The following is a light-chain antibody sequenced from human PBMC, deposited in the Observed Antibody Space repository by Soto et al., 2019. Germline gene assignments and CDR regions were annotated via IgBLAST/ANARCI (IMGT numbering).Light chain of an antibody. J-gene: IGKJ5*01. V-gene: IGKV3-20*01. Sequence: ENVLTQSPGTLSLSPGERGTLSCRASQSVGSIYLAWYQQKPGQAPRLLIYGTSKRARGVPDRFSGSGSGTDFTLTISSLQPEDFATYYCQQSYSTPISFGQGTRLEI. CDR2: GTS. CDR1: QSVGSIY. CDR3: QQSYSTPIS.